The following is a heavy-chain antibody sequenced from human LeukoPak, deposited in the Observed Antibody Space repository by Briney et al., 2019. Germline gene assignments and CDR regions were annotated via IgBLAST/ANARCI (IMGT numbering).Heavy chain of an antibody. J-gene: IGHJ3*02. Sequence: SQTLSLTCAVSGGSISSGGYSWRWIRQPPGKGLEWIGYIYNSGSTYYNPSLKSRVTISVDRSKNQFSLKLSSVTAADTAVYYCARGIVVVPAAKVGHAFDIWGQGTMVTVSS. CDR3: ARGIVVVPAAKVGHAFDI. CDR1: GGSISSGGYS. V-gene: IGHV4-30-2*01. D-gene: IGHD2-2*01. CDR2: IYNSGST.